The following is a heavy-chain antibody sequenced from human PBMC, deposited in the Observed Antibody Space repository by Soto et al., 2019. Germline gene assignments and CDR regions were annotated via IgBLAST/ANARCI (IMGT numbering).Heavy chain of an antibody. CDR3: TTLPVWFGELLLDY. CDR1: GFTFSNAW. D-gene: IGHD3-10*01. V-gene: IGHV3-15*07. CDR2: IKSKTDGGTT. J-gene: IGHJ4*02. Sequence: EVQLVESGGGLVKPGGSLRLSCAASGFTFSNAWMNWVRQAPGKGLEWVGRIKSKTDGGTTDYAAPVKGRFTISRDDSKNTLYLQMNSLKTEDTAVYYCTTLPVWFGELLLDYWGQGTLVTVSS.